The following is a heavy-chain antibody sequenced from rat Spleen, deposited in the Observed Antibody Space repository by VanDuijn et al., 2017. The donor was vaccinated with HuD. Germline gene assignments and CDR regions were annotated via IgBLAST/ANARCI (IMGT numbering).Heavy chain of an antibody. D-gene: IGHD1-1*01. Sequence: EVQLVESGGGAVQPGRSMKLSCAASGLSFSNYDMAWVRQAPTKGLEWVASISTGGGNTYYRDSVKGRFTISRDNAKSTLYLQMDSLRSEDTATYYCARLVTTVAPFDYWGQGVMVTVSS. V-gene: IGHV5-25*01. CDR3: ARLVTTVAPFDY. CDR1: GLSFSNYD. J-gene: IGHJ2*01. CDR2: ISTGGGNT.